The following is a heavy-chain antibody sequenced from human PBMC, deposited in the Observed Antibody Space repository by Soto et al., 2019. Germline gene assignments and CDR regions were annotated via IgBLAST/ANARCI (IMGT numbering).Heavy chain of an antibody. V-gene: IGHV1-69*13. D-gene: IGHD6-13*01. Sequence: SVKVSCKASGGTFSSYAISWVRQAPGQGLEWMGGIIPIFGTANYAQKFQGRVTITADESTSTAYMELSSLRSEDTAVYYCARDLKQQLVNNRYYYYGMDVWGQGTTVTVSS. CDR3: ARDLKQQLVNNRYYYYGMDV. CDR1: GGTFSSYA. J-gene: IGHJ6*02. CDR2: IIPIFGTA.